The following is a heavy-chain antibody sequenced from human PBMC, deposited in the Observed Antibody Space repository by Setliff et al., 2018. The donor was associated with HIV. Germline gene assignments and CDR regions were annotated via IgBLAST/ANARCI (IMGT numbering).Heavy chain of an antibody. CDR1: GGTFNTYP. D-gene: IGHD1-26*01. V-gene: IGHV1-8*01. Sequence: GASVKVSCKTSGGTFNTYPIAWVRQAPGQVLEWMGWMDPSSAATGYAQKFQGRVTLTRDTSINTAYMELSSLTSDDTAVYYCARGVGAAGDYWGQGTQVTVSS. CDR3: ARGVGAAGDY. CDR2: MDPSSAAT. J-gene: IGHJ4*02.